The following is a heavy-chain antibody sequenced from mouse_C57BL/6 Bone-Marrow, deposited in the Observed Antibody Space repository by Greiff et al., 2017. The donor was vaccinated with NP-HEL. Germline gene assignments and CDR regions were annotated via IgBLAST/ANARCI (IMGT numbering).Heavy chain of an antibody. J-gene: IGHJ3*01. CDR3: ASSHDYGNSYGFAY. V-gene: IGHV1-74*01. CDR1: GYTFTSYC. CDR2: IHPSDSDT. Sequence: QVQLQQPGAELVKPGASVKVSCKASGYTFTSYCMHWVKQRPGQGLEWIGRIHPSDSDTNYTQKFKGKATLTVDKSSSTAYMQLSSLTSEDSAVYYSASSHDYGNSYGFAYWGQGTLVTVSA. D-gene: IGHD1-1*01.